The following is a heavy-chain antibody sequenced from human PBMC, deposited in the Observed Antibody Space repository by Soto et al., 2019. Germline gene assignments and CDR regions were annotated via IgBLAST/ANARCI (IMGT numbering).Heavy chain of an antibody. D-gene: IGHD2-21*02. CDR3: ARDLYGVDPGRVDP. Sequence: QVQLQESGPGLVKSSETLSLTCTVSGGSIRSYYWSWIRQPPGKGLEWIGYVYYSGSTNYNPSLNSRVTISVDTSKNQFSLKVSSVTAADTAVYYCARDLYGVDPGRVDPWGQGTLITVAS. CDR1: GGSIRSYY. V-gene: IGHV4-59*01. CDR2: VYYSGST. J-gene: IGHJ5*02.